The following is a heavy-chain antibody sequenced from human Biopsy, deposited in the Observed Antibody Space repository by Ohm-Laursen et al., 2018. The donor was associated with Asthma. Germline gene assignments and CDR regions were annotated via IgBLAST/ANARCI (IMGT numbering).Heavy chain of an antibody. J-gene: IGHJ1*01. CDR1: GFTFSNYG. V-gene: IGHV3-30*03. Sequence: SLRLSCAASGFTFSNYGMHWVRQAPGKRLDWVAVISFDGSNKNYTDSVKGRFTISRDNSRNTLHLQMNSLRAEDTAVYYCARTFHFWSPYHAEHYQLWGQGTLVTVPS. CDR2: ISFDGSNK. D-gene: IGHD3-3*02. CDR3: ARTFHFWSPYHAEHYQL.